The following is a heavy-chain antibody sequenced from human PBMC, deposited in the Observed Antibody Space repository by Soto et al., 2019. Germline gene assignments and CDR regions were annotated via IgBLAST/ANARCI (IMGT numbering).Heavy chain of an antibody. CDR1: GFTFSSYG. Sequence: GGSLRLSCAASGFTFSSYGMHWVRQAPGKGLEWVAVISYDGSNKYYADSVKGRFTISRDNSKNTLYLQMNSLRAEDMAVYYCAKLWGTSTYDSSGYPIDYWGQGTLVTVSS. CDR3: AKLWGTSTYDSSGYPIDY. V-gene: IGHV3-30*18. CDR2: ISYDGSNK. J-gene: IGHJ4*02. D-gene: IGHD3-22*01.